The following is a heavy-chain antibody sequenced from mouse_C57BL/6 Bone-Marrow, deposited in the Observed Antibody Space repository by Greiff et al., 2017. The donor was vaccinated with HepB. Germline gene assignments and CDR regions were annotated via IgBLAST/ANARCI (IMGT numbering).Heavy chain of an antibody. CDR1: GYTFTSYW. J-gene: IGHJ2*01. Sequence: QVQLKQPGAELVKPGASVKLSCKASGYTFTSYWMHWVKQRPGRGLEWIGRIDPNSGGTKYNEKFKSKATLTVDKPSSTAYMQRSSLTSEDSAVYYCARKDFDYWGQGTTLTVSS. CDR2: IDPNSGGT. V-gene: IGHV1-72*01. CDR3: ARKDFDY.